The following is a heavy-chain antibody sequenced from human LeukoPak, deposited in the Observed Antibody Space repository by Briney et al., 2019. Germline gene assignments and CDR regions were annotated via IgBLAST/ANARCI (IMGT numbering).Heavy chain of an antibody. D-gene: IGHD3-22*01. CDR3: ARGRYYYDSSGYSHAFDV. Sequence: SETLSLTCLVSGGSISSTSYYWGWIRQSPGRGLEWIGSFYYTGSIFDNRSLRSRVTISVDTSKNQFSLKLSSVTAADTAVYYCARGRYYYDSSGYSHAFDVWGQGTMVTVSS. V-gene: IGHV4-39*07. J-gene: IGHJ3*01. CDR1: GGSISSTSYY. CDR2: FYYTGSI.